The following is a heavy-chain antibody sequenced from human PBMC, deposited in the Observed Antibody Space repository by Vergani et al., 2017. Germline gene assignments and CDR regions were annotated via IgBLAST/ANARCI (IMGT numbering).Heavy chain of an antibody. D-gene: IGHD3-16*01. CDR2: IWYDGSNK. Sequence: QVQLVESGGGVVQPGGSLRLSCAASGFTFSSYGMHWVRQAPGKGLEWVAFIWYDGSNKYYADSVKGRFTLSRDFSKNTLYLQMNSLRTDDTATYYCAKHFRGWGIDYWGQGTQVIVS. V-gene: IGHV3-30*02. CDR3: AKHFRGWGIDY. J-gene: IGHJ4*02. CDR1: GFTFSSYG.